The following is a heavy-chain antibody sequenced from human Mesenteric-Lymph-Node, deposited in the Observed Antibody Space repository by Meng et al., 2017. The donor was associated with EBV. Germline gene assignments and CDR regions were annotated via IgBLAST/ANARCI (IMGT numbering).Heavy chain of an antibody. D-gene: IGHD1-26*01. CDR3: ARGEIVRGEWYFDL. J-gene: IGHJ2*01. CDR2: IYHGGST. V-gene: IGHV4-4*02. Sequence: VQLQGSGPGLVRPSGALSLTCFVSGGSISSSNWWSWVRQSPGKGLEWIGEIYHGGSTNYNPSLKSRVTMSVDKSQNQFSLKLTSVTAADRAIYYCARGEIVRGEWYFDLWGRGTLVTVSS. CDR1: GGSISSSNW.